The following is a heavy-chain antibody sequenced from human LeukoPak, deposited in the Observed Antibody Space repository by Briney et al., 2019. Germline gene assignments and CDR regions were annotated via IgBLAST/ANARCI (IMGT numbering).Heavy chain of an antibody. CDR3: TTGPSYLRNPNWFDP. J-gene: IGHJ5*02. Sequence: GGSLRLSCAASGFTFSNAWMSWVRQAPGKGLEWVGRIKSKTDGGTTDYAAPVKGRFTISRDDSKNTLYLQMNSLKTEDTAVYYCTTGPSYLRNPNWFDPWGQGTLVTVSS. V-gene: IGHV3-15*01. D-gene: IGHD3-16*02. CDR1: GFTFSNAW. CDR2: IKSKTDGGTT.